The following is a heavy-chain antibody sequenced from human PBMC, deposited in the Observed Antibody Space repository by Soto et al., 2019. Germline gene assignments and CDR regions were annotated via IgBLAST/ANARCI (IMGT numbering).Heavy chain of an antibody. CDR2: IYYSGST. Sequence: QLQLQESGPGLVKPSETLSLTCTVSGGSISSSSYYWGWIRQPPGKGLEWIGSIYYSGSTYYNPSLKSRVTLSVDTSKNQFSLKLSSVTAADTAVYYCARQRTSSTSSYFDYWGQGTLVTVSS. CDR1: GGSISSSSYY. D-gene: IGHD2-2*01. J-gene: IGHJ4*02. V-gene: IGHV4-39*01. CDR3: ARQRTSSTSSYFDY.